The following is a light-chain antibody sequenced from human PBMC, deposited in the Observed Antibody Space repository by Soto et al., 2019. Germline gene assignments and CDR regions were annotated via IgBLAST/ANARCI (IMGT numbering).Light chain of an antibody. CDR3: SSYASSTAYV. V-gene: IGLV2-14*01. CDR2: EVS. J-gene: IGLJ1*01. Sequence: QSALTQPASVSGSPGHSITISCTGTSSDVGGYNYVSWYQLHPGKAPKLMVYEVSYRPSGVSSRFSGSKSANTASLTISGLQAEDEADYYCSSYASSTAYVFGTGTKLTVL. CDR1: SSDVGGYNY.